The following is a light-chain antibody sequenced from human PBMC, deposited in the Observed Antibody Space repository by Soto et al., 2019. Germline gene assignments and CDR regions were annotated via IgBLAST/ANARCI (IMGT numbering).Light chain of an antibody. J-gene: IGLJ1*01. V-gene: IGLV2-18*02. CDR2: DVS. Sequence: QSVLTQPPSVSGSPGQSVAISCTGTGSDVGTFNRVSWYQQSPGTAPKLMIYDVSDRPSGVPDRFSGSKSGNTASLTISGPKAEDEAEWNWSSYATGMSCQVIFGNGTKFSVL. CDR1: GSDVGTFNR. CDR3: SSYATGMSCQVI.